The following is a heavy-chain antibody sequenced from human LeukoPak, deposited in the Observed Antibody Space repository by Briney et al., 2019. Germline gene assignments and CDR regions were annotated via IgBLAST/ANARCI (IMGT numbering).Heavy chain of an antibody. CDR1: GDSVSSDNYY. CDR2: IDYSGAT. Sequence: PSETLSLTCTVSGDSVSSDNYYWSWIRQPPGKGLEWIAYIDYSGATKFNPSLKSRVTITLDTSKNQFSLKLSSVTAADTAVYYCARGMRHFDYWGQGTLVTVSS. V-gene: IGHV4-61*01. J-gene: IGHJ4*02. CDR3: ARGMRHFDY.